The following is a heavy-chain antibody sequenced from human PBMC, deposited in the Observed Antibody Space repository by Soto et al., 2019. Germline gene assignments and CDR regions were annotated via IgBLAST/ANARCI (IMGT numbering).Heavy chain of an antibody. J-gene: IGHJ6*02. Sequence: QVQLVQSGAEVKKPGSSVKVSCKASGGTFSSYAISWVRQAPGQGLEWMGGIIPIFGTANYAQKFQGRVTITADESTSTDYMELSSLRSEDTDVYYCASRYKRDYYYGMDVWGQGTTVTVSS. CDR1: GGTFSSYA. V-gene: IGHV1-69*12. CDR3: ASRYKRDYYYGMDV. CDR2: IIPIFGTA. D-gene: IGHD1-20*01.